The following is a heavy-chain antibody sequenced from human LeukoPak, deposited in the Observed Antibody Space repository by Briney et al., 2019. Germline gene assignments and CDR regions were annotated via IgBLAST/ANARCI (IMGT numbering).Heavy chain of an antibody. CDR1: GFTFSSYS. Sequence: PGGSLRLSCAASGFTFSSYSMNWVRQAPGEGLGWVSSISRGSSYIYYAQSVKGRFTISRDNAKNSLYLQMNSLRAEDTAVYYCARDHEGYCSGGSCSLLDYWGQGTLVTVSS. V-gene: IGHV3-21*03. D-gene: IGHD2-15*01. CDR3: ARDHEGYCSGGSCSLLDY. J-gene: IGHJ4*02. CDR2: ISRGSSYI.